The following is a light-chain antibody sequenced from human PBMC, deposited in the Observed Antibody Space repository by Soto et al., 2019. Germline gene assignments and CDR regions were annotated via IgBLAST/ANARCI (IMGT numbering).Light chain of an antibody. J-gene: IGKJ4*01. CDR1: QSVRSN. V-gene: IGKV3-15*01. Sequence: IVMTQSPATLSVCPGERVTLSCRASQSVRSNLAWYQQKPGQVPRVLIYGASTRAIGIPYRFSGSGSGTEFTLTISSLQSEDFAVYYCQHYNNLWGFGGGTKVEIK. CDR2: GAS. CDR3: QHYNNLWG.